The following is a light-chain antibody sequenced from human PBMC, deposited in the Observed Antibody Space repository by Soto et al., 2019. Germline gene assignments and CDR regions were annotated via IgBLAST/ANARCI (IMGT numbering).Light chain of an antibody. J-gene: IGKJ4*01. CDR3: QQRSSCPSVFS. CDR2: DAS. V-gene: IGKV3-11*01. CDR1: QSVGRD. Sequence: EIVLTQSPVTLSLYPGERDTLSCRASQSVGRDLAWYQHKPGQAPTLLIQDASDRATGIPARFSGSGSGTDFTLTISSLEAEDFAVYYCQQRSSCPSVFSFGGGTKVVI.